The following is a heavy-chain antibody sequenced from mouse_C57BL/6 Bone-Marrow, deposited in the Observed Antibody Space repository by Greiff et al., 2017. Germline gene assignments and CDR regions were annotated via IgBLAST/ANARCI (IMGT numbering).Heavy chain of an antibody. Sequence: VQLQQPGAELVKPGASVKLSCKASGYTFTSYWMQWVQQRPGQGLEWIGEIDPSDSYTNYNQKFKGRATLTVDTSSSTAYMQLSSLTSEDSAVYYCARGSWYYAMYYWGQGTSVTVSS. CDR2: IDPSDSYT. J-gene: IGHJ4*01. CDR3: ARGSWYYAMYY. CDR1: GYTFTSYW. V-gene: IGHV1-50*01.